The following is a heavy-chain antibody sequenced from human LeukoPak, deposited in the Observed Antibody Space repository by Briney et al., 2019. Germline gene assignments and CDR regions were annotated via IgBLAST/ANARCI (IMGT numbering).Heavy chain of an antibody. V-gene: IGHV4-38-2*02. Sequence: KASETLSLTCTVSGYSISSGYYWGWIRQPPGKGLEWIGSIYHSGTTFYNPSLKSRVTFSIDTSSNQFSLTLTSVTAADTAVYYCARADSSGWYFSGWFDPWGQGTLVTVSS. J-gene: IGHJ5*02. CDR2: IYHSGTT. CDR3: ARADSSGWYFSGWFDP. D-gene: IGHD6-19*01. CDR1: GYSISSGYY.